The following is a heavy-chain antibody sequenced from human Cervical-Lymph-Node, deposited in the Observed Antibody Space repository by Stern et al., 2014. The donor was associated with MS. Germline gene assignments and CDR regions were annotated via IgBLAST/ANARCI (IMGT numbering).Heavy chain of an antibody. V-gene: IGHV3-30*03. CDR3: SRHSRTGWFDP. CDR2: ISSGGNNK. CDR1: GLNFSSSG. Sequence: VQLVESGGGVVQPGSSLRLSCVASGLNFSSSGMHWVRQAPGKWLEWVAVISSGGNNKHYEDCGKGRFTISRDNSRTTLFLQMNSLRAEDTAVYFCSRHSRTGWFDPWGRGTLVTVSS. D-gene: IGHD7-27*01. J-gene: IGHJ5*02.